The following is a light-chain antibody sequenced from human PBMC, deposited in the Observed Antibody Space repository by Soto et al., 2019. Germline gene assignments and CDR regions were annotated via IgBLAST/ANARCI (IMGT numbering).Light chain of an antibody. Sequence: QSVLTQPPSTSGTPGQRVTVSCSGNSANIGANYVYWYQQLPGTAPRLLIYRNDQRPSGVPDRFSGSKSGTSASLAISGLRSDDEADYHCASWDGSLNAWVFGGGNKLTVL. J-gene: IGLJ3*02. CDR3: ASWDGSLNAWV. V-gene: IGLV1-47*01. CDR2: RND. CDR1: SANIGANY.